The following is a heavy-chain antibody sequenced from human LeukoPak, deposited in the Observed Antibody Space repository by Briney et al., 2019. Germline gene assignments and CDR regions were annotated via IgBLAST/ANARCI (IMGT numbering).Heavy chain of an antibody. CDR2: IYPGDSDT. D-gene: IGHD2-2*01. Sequence: PGESLKISCKGSGYSFTSYWIGWVRQMPGKGLEWMGIIYPGDSDTRYSPSFQGQVTISADKSISTAYLQWSSLKASDTAMYYCARHGFPERRDIVVVPAAHVDYWGQGTLVTVSS. CDR1: GYSFTSYW. CDR3: ARHGFPERRDIVVVPAAHVDY. J-gene: IGHJ4*02. V-gene: IGHV5-51*01.